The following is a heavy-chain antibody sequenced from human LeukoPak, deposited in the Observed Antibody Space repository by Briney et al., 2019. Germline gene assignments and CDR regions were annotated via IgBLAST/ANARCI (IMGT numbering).Heavy chain of an antibody. CDR1: GGSISSGDYY. V-gene: IGHV4-30-4*01. Sequence: SETLSLTCTVSGGSISSGDYYWSWIRQPPGKGLEWIGYIYYSGSTYYNPSLKSRVTVSVHTSKNQCSLKLSSVTAADTAVYYCARDKPQRQFDYWGQGTLVTVSS. J-gene: IGHJ4*02. CDR2: IYYSGST. CDR3: ARDKPQRQFDY.